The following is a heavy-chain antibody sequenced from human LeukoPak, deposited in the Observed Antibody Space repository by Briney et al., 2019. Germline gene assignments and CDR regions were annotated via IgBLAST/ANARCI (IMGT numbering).Heavy chain of an antibody. Sequence: PGGSLRLSCSASGFTSSSYAMHWVRQAPGKGLEYVSAISSNGGSTYYADSVKGRFTISRDNSKNTLYLQMSSLRAEDTAVYYCVKGCSSTSCYFDSWGQGTLVIVSS. D-gene: IGHD2-2*01. CDR1: GFTSSSYA. CDR2: ISSNGGST. J-gene: IGHJ4*02. CDR3: VKGCSSTSCYFDS. V-gene: IGHV3-64D*06.